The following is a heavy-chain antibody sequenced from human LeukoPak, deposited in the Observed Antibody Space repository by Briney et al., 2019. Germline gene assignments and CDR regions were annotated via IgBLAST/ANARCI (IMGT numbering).Heavy chain of an antibody. CDR3: AIHGGNGAFDI. J-gene: IGHJ3*02. Sequence: GGSLRLSCAAPGFTFSSYSMNWVRQAPGKGLEWVSSISSSSSYIYYADSVKGRFTISRDNAKNSLYLQMNSLRAEDTAVYYCAIHGGNGAFDIWGQGTMVTVSS. V-gene: IGHV3-21*01. D-gene: IGHD4-23*01. CDR1: GFTFSSYS. CDR2: ISSSSSYI.